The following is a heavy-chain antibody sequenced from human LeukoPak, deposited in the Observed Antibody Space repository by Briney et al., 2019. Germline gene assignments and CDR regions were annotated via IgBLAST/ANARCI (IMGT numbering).Heavy chain of an antibody. CDR2: IYSGGST. Sequence: GGSLRLSCAASGFTVSSNYMSWVRQAPGKGLEWVSVIYSGGSTYYADSVKGRFTISRDNSKNTLYLQMNSLRAEDTAVYYCARSYIDRTALPLVWGQGTLVTVSS. CDR3: ARSYIDRTALPLV. V-gene: IGHV3-66*01. J-gene: IGHJ4*02. CDR1: GFTVSSNY. D-gene: IGHD2-2*02.